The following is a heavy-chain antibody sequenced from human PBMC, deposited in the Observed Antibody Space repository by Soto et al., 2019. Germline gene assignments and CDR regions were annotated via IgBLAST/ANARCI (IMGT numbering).Heavy chain of an antibody. J-gene: IGHJ3*02. CDR1: GGTFSSYA. CDR2: IIPIFGTA. D-gene: IGHD3-22*01. V-gene: IGHV1-69*13. Sequence: ASVKVSCKASGGTFSSYAISWVRQAPGQGLEWMGGIIPIFGTANYPQKFQGRVTITADESTSTAYMGLSSLRSEDTAVYYCARHRTSYYYDSSAYDHAFDSWGQGTMVTVSS. CDR3: ARHRTSYYYDSSAYDHAFDS.